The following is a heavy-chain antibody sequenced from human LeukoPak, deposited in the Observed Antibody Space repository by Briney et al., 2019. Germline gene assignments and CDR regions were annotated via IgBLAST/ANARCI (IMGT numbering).Heavy chain of an antibody. D-gene: IGHD1-14*01. V-gene: IGHV3-11*01. Sequence: GGSLRLSCAASGFTFSDYYMSWIRQAPGKGLEWVSHISDSGRTIYYADSVKGRFTISRDNAKNSLYLQMNSLRAEDTAVYYCARVSVPLYDAFDIWGQGTMVTVSS. CDR1: GFTFSDYY. CDR2: ISDSGRTI. J-gene: IGHJ3*02. CDR3: ARVSVPLYDAFDI.